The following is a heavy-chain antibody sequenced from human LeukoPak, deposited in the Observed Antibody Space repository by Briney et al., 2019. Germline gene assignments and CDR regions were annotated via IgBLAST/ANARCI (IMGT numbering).Heavy chain of an antibody. CDR2: IRSKANSYAT. V-gene: IGHV3-73*01. J-gene: IGHJ3*02. CDR1: GFTFSGSA. CDR3: TTFYYYDSPDAFDI. Sequence: HSGGSLRLSCAASGFTFSGSAMHWVRQASGKGLEWVGRIRSKANSYATAYAASVNGRFTISRDDSKNTAYLQMNSLKTEDTAVYYCTTFYYYDSPDAFDIWGQGTMVTVSS. D-gene: IGHD3-22*01.